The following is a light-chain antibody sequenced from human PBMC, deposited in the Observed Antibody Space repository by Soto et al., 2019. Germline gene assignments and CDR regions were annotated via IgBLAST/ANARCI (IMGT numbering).Light chain of an antibody. CDR2: MGPGGIVG. V-gene: IGLV9-49*01. Sequence: QLVLTQPPSVSASLGASVTLTCTLSSGYSNYNVDWYQQRPGKGPRFVMRMGPGGIVGSKGDGTPDRFSGLGSGLNRYLTIKNSQVEYESDYHCGADLGSGSKFVFGGGTQVTVL. CDR3: GADLGSGSKFV. CDR1: SGYSNYN. J-gene: IGLJ2*01.